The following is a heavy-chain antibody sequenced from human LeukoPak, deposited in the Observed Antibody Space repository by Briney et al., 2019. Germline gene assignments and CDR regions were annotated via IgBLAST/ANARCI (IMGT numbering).Heavy chain of an antibody. D-gene: IGHD6-13*01. V-gene: IGHV4-34*01. CDR1: GGAISGYY. J-gene: IGHJ4*02. CDR2: INHSGST. Sequence: PSETLSLTCTVSGGAISGYYWSWIRQPPGKGLEWIGEINHSGSTNYNPSLKSRVTISVDTSKNQFSLKLSSVTAADTAVYYCARDSDVSSPFDYWGQGTLVTVSS. CDR3: ARDSDVSSPFDY.